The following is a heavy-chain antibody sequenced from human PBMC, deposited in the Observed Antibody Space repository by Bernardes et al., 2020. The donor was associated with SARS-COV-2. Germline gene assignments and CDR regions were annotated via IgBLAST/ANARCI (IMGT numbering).Heavy chain of an antibody. CDR3: AKDSEWLSDRYYFDH. J-gene: IGHJ4*02. Sequence: GGSLRLSCAASGFTFSSYWMHWVRQGPGKGLVWVSRSNSDGRSTSYADSVKGRFTISRDNAKNTLYLQMDSLRTEDTAIYYCAKDSEWLSDRYYFDHWGQGTVVTVSS. V-gene: IGHV3-74*01. CDR1: GFTFSSYW. D-gene: IGHD3-3*01. CDR2: SNSDGRST.